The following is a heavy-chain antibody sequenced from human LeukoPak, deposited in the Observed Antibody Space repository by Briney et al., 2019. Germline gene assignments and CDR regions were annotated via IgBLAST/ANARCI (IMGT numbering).Heavy chain of an antibody. Sequence: GASVKVYCKASGYTFTGYYMHWVRQAPGQGLEWMGRINPNSGGTNYAQKFQGRVTMTRDTSISTAYMELSRLRSDDTAVYYCARVRVRYSSGWFDYWGQGTLVTVSS. CDR2: INPNSGGT. CDR3: ARVRVRYSSGWFDY. V-gene: IGHV1-2*06. CDR1: GYTFTGYY. J-gene: IGHJ4*02. D-gene: IGHD6-19*01.